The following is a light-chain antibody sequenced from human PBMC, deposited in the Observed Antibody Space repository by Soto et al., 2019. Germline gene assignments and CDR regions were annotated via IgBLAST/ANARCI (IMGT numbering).Light chain of an antibody. J-gene: IGKJ5*01. CDR2: GIS. CDR3: QQYGTSEII. Sequence: MVITLSLSVLSFSSCESSTLSCRASQSVNSTYLAWYQQHPGQPPRLLIYGISTRATGIPARFSGSGSGTEFSLTISRLETEDFAVFYCQQYGTSEIIFGQGTRLEI. CDR1: QSVNSTY. V-gene: IGKV3-20*01.